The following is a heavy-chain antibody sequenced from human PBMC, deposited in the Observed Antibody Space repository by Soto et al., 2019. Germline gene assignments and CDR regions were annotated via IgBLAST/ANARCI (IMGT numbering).Heavy chain of an antibody. CDR3: XXXXXXXXXXXXXXXDY. V-gene: IGHV1-3*01. CDR2: INAGNGNT. Sequence: QVQLVQSGAEVKKPGASVKVSCKASGYTFTSYAMHWVRQAXXXXXXXXXWINAGNGNTKYSQKFQGRVTITRDTXXXXXXXXXXXXXXXXXXXXXXXXXXXXXXXXXXXXXDYWGQGTLVTVSS. CDR1: GYTFTSYA. J-gene: IGHJ4*02.